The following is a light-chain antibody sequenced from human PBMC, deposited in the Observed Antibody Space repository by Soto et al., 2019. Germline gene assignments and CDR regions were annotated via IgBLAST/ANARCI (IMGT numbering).Light chain of an antibody. Sequence: EIVLTQSPATLSLSPGDRATLSCRASQSVRSSLAWFQQKPGQAPRLLIYDASKRATGIPARFSGSASGADFTLTISSLEPGDFAVYYCQQRSDWPPALTVGGGTKVDSK. V-gene: IGKV3-11*01. CDR3: QQRSDWPPALT. J-gene: IGKJ4*01. CDR1: QSVRSS. CDR2: DAS.